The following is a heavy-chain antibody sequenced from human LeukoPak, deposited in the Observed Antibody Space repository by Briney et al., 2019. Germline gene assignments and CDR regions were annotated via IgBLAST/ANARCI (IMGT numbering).Heavy chain of an antibody. CDR1: GGSISSYY. Sequence: SETLSLTGTVSGGSISSYYWSWIRQPAGKGLEWIGRIYTSGSTNYNPSLKSRVTMSVDTSKNQFSLKLSSVTAADTAVYYCARDQRVDFGYSSSLGPGTTWGQRTLVTVSS. CDR3: ARDQRVDFGYSSSLGPGTT. J-gene: IGHJ5*02. V-gene: IGHV4-4*07. CDR2: IYTSGST. D-gene: IGHD6-13*01.